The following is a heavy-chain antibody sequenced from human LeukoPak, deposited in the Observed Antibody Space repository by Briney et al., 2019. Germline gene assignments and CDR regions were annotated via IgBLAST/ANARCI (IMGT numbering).Heavy chain of an antibody. CDR2: ISGSGGST. V-gene: IGHV3-23*01. CDR1: GFSFSTYW. J-gene: IGHJ4*02. CDR3: ARDRGDYGDYGVDYFDY. D-gene: IGHD4-17*01. Sequence: GGSLRLSCEVSGFSFSTYWMSWVRQAPGKGLEWVSAISGSGGSTYCADSVKGRFTISRDNSKNTLYLQMNSLRAEDTAVYYCARDRGDYGDYGVDYFDYWGQGTLVTVSS.